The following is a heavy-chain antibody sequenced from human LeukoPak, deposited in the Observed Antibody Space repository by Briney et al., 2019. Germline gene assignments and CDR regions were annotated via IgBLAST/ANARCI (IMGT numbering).Heavy chain of an antibody. Sequence: GASLRLSCAASGFTFSSYAMSWVRQAPGQWLDWVSAFSGSGGSTYYADSVKGRFTISRDNSKNTLYLQMNSLRAEDTAVYYCAKAMEGYCSGGSCYQYYFDYWGQGTLVTVSS. D-gene: IGHD2-15*01. CDR3: AKAMEGYCSGGSCYQYYFDY. J-gene: IGHJ4*02. V-gene: IGHV3-23*01. CDR2: FSGSGGST. CDR1: GFTFSSYA.